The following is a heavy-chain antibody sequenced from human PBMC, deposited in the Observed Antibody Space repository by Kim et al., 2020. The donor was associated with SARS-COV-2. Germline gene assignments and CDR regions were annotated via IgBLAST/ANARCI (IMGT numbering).Heavy chain of an antibody. Sequence: YIEAVKGRFTISRDNSRNTLYLQMNSLRAEETAVYYCARGRGSYYYYMDVWGKGTTVTVSS. CDR3: ARGRGSYYYYMDV. V-gene: IGHV3-33*01. J-gene: IGHJ6*03.